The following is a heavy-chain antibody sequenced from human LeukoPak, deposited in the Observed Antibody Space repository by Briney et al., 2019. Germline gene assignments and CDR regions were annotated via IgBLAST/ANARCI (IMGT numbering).Heavy chain of an antibody. CDR1: GGSISSGDYY. CDR2: IYYSGST. J-gene: IGHJ4*02. V-gene: IGHV4-30-4*01. D-gene: IGHD5-12*01. CDR3: ARGVVESGYDYGGPFDY. Sequence: PSQTLSLTCTVSGGSISSGDYYWSWIRQPPGKGLEWIGYIYYSGSTYYNPSLKSRVTISVDTSKNQFSLKLSSVTAADTAVYYCARGVVESGYDYGGPFDYWGQGTLVTVSS.